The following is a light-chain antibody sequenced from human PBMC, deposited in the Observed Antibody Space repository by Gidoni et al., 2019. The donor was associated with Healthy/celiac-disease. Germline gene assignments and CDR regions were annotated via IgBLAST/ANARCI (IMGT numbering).Light chain of an antibody. CDR3: QQRSNWT. J-gene: IGKJ1*01. CDR1: QSVSSY. Sequence: EIVLTQSPATLSLSPGERATLSCRASQSVSSYLAWYQQKPGQAPRLLIYDASNRATGIPARFSGSGSGTDFTLTISGLEPEDFAVYYCQQRSNWTFGQXTKVEIK. V-gene: IGKV3-11*01. CDR2: DAS.